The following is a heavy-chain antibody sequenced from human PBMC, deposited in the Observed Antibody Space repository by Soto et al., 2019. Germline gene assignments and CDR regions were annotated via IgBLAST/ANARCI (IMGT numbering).Heavy chain of an antibody. Sequence: EVQLVESGGGLVQPGGSLRLSCAASEFTFNVYWVHWVRQAPGKGLVWVAHMNRDGTNINYEDSVKGRFTISRDHAKNALYLQMNRLRVEDTAVYYCVRDRGQPDAFDIWGQGTVVTVSA. CDR3: VRDRGQPDAFDI. D-gene: IGHD1-1*01. V-gene: IGHV3-74*01. CDR1: EFTFNVYW. CDR2: MNRDGTNI. J-gene: IGHJ3*02.